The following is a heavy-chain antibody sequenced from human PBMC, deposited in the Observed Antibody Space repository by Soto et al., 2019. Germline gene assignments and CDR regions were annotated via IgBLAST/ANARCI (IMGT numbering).Heavy chain of an antibody. CDR1: GYTFTSYA. D-gene: IGHD6-13*01. J-gene: IGHJ4*02. Sequence: GASVKVSCKASGYTFTSYAMHWVRQAPGQRLEWMGWINAGNGNTKYSQKFQGRVTITRDTSASTAYMELSSLRSEDTAVYYCARDLVWQQLVRKAAADRFDYWGQGTLVTVSS. V-gene: IGHV1-3*01. CDR2: INAGNGNT. CDR3: ARDLVWQQLVRKAAADRFDY.